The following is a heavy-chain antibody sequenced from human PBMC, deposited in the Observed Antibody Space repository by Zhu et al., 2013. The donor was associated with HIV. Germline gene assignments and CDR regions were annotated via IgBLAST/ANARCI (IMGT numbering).Heavy chain of an antibody. J-gene: IGHJ6*02. Sequence: VQLQESGPGLVNPSETLSLTCTVSGGSVRSGNYYWSWIRQPPGKGLEWIGYIYNSGGINYNPSLKSRVTISVDMSKNQVSLKLSSVTAADTAVYYCAYGMDVWGQGTTVTVSS. CDR3: AYGMDV. V-gene: IGHV4-61*01. CDR2: IYNSGGI. CDR1: GGSVRSGNYY.